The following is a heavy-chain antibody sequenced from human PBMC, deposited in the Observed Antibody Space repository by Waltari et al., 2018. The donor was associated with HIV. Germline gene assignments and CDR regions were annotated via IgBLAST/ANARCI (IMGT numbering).Heavy chain of an antibody. Sequence: EVYLVESGGGVVRPGESLRLSCVVSGFQFEDFGMTWVRRSPGKGVEVVSKINGKGDSSKYADSVKGRFTISRDNAKDSLYLQMNSLRGEDTAFYYCARDSDGSGYDHWGRGTLVTVSS. CDR3: ARDSDGSGYDH. V-gene: IGHV3-20*04. D-gene: IGHD3-22*01. CDR2: INGKGDSS. CDR1: GFQFEDFG. J-gene: IGHJ4*02.